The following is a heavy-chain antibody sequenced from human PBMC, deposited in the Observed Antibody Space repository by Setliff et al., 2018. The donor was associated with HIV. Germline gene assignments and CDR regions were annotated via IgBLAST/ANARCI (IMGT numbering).Heavy chain of an antibody. D-gene: IGHD1-1*01. CDR3: AKDYGDGHNWGAFDI. Sequence: GASVKVSCKASGYTFTDNYIHWVRQAPGQGLEWMAWINSATGGTNYAQNFQGWVTVTRDTSINTVYMELSSLKSEDTALYFCAKDYGDGHNWGAFDIWGQGTMVTVS. CDR1: GYTFTDNY. J-gene: IGHJ3*02. CDR2: INSATGGT. V-gene: IGHV1-2*04.